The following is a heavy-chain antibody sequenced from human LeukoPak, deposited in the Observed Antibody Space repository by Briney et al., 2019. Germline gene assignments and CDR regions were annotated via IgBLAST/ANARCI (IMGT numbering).Heavy chain of an antibody. D-gene: IGHD5-18*01. Sequence: SGPTLVNPTQTLTLTCTFSGFSLSTSGVGVGWIRQPPGKALEWLALIYWDDDKRYSPSLKSRLTITKDTSKNQVVLTMTNMDPVDTATYYCALDVLDTDMVPFDYWGQGTLVTVSS. CDR3: ALDVLDTDMVPFDY. CDR1: GFSLSTSGVG. CDR2: IYWDDDK. J-gene: IGHJ4*02. V-gene: IGHV2-5*02.